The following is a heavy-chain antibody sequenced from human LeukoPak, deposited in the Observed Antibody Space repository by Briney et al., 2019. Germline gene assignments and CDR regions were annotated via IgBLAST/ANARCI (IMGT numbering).Heavy chain of an antibody. CDR3: AKDHNGGYSYGFYYYHYYMDV. J-gene: IGHJ6*03. D-gene: IGHD5-18*01. Sequence: GGSLRLSCAASGFIFRSSWMAWVRQAPGKGLEWVANIKEDGSDKNYVDSVKGRFTISRDNAKNSLYLQMNSLRAEDTAVYYCAKDHNGGYSYGFYYYHYYMDVWGKGTTVTISS. V-gene: IGHV3-7*01. CDR1: GFIFRSSW. CDR2: IKEDGSDK.